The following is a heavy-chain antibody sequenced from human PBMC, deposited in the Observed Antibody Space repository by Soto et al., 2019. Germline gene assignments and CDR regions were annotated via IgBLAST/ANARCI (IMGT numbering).Heavy chain of an antibody. CDR3: ARGAVVAGDFDY. Sequence: QVQLVESGGGVVQPGGSLRLSCAASGSAFRTHGMHWVRQAPGKGLEWVAVIGGDGSKKYYAVSVKGRFTISKDNSMNTLFLEMNTLRAEDTAVYYCARGAVVAGDFDYCGQGTLVTVSS. V-gene: IGHV3-33*01. CDR2: IGGDGSKK. D-gene: IGHD2-15*01. J-gene: IGHJ4*02. CDR1: GSAFRTHG.